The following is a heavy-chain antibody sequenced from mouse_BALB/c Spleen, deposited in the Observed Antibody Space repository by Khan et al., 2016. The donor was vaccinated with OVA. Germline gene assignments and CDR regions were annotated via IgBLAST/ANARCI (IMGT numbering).Heavy chain of an antibody. CDR1: GYTFSNYW. V-gene: IGHV1-7*01. J-gene: IGHJ2*01. CDR2: INPSSGHT. CDR3: ARDRIDY. Sequence: QVRLQQSGAELAKPGASVKMSCKASGYTFSNYWIHWVKQRPGQGLEWIGYINPSSGHTYYNQTFNDKATLTTDKSSSTAYMQLSSLTSEDSAVYYCARDRIDYWGQGTTHTVSS.